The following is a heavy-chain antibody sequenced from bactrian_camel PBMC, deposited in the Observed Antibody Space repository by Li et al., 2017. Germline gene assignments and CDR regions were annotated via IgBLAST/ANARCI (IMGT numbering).Heavy chain of an antibody. CDR3: ASNAGR. V-gene: IGHV3S6*01. CDR2: INGDGTDI. Sequence: HVQLVESGGGLVRPGGSLRLSCAASGFTFSSWYMYWVRQAPGKGLEWESSINGDGTDIYYGDSVKGRSTISRDNAKNTVYLQMNSLKSEDTALYYCASNAGRWGQGTQVTVS. J-gene: IGHJ4*01. CDR1: GFTFSSWY.